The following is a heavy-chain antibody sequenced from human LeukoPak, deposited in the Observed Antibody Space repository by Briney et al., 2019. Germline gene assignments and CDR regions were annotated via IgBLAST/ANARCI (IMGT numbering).Heavy chain of an antibody. D-gene: IGHD3-3*01. V-gene: IGHV3-48*03. CDR3: AKGNDFWSGPSFYYYYYMDV. J-gene: IGHJ6*03. Sequence: AGGSLRLSCAASGFTFSSYEMNWVRQAPGKGLEWVSYISSSSSTIHYADSVKGRFTISRDNAKNSLYLQMNSLRAEDTAVYYCAKGNDFWSGPSFYYYYYMDVWGKGTTVTVSS. CDR2: ISSSSSTI. CDR1: GFTFSSYE.